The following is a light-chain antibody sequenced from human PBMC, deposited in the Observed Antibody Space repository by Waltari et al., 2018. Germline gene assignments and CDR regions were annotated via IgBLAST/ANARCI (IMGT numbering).Light chain of an antibody. CDR1: QTILYNSNNKNY. CDR2: WAS. J-gene: IGKJ4*01. CDR3: QQYYSGLT. V-gene: IGKV4-1*01. Sequence: DIVMTQSPDSLSLSLGDRATINCKSSQTILYNSNNKNYLSWYQQKPGQPPKLLIYWASTRDSGVPDRFSGGGSGTDFTLAMSSLQAEDVAVYYCQQYYSGLTFGGGTRVEIK.